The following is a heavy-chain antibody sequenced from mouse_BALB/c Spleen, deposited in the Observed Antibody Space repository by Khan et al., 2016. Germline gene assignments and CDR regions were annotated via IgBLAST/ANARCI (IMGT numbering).Heavy chain of an antibody. J-gene: IGHJ3*01. D-gene: IGHD2-4*01. V-gene: IGHV5-6-4*01. Sequence: EVGLVESGGGLVKPGGSLKLSCAASGFTFSSYTMSWVRQTPEKRLEWVATITSGGSYTYYSDSKKGRFTISRDNAKNTLYLQMSSLRSEDTAMYYCTRDRGITAWFAYWGQGTLVTVSA. CDR1: GFTFSSYT. CDR2: ITSGGSYT. CDR3: TRDRGITAWFAY.